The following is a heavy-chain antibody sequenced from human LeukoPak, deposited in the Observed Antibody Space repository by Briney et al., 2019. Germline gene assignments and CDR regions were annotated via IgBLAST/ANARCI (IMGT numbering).Heavy chain of an antibody. CDR2: INHSGST. CDR1: GGSFSRYY. Sequence: TSETLSLTCAVYGGSFSRYYWNWIRQPPGKGLEWIGEINHSGSTNYSPSLKSRVTISVDTSKNQFSLKVNSVIAADTAVYYCARGPSITMVRGGQWYYYMDVWGKGTTVTISS. D-gene: IGHD3-10*01. CDR3: ARGPSITMVRGGQWYYYMDV. J-gene: IGHJ6*03. V-gene: IGHV4-34*01.